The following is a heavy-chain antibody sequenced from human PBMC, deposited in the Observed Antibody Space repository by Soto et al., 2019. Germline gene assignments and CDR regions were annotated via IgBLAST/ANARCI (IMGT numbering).Heavy chain of an antibody. CDR3: LFGVPPF. CDR1: GFPFSSYW. D-gene: IGHD2-8*01. Sequence: EVQLVESGGGFVQPGESLRLSCIASGFPFSSYWMHWVRQAPGKGLMWVSRISGAGTTTTYADSVKGRFTISRDNAKNTMSLEMNSLRADDTAVSYCLFGVPPFWGQGTLVTVSS. J-gene: IGHJ4*02. V-gene: IGHV3-74*01. CDR2: ISGAGTTT.